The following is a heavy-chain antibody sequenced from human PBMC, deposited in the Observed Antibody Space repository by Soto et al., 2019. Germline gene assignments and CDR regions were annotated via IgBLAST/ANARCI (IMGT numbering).Heavy chain of an antibody. J-gene: IGHJ4*02. V-gene: IGHV3-53*01. CDR1: GFTVSNNY. CDR3: GAGRGGGGY. D-gene: IGHD3-10*01. Sequence: EVQLVESGGGLIQPGGSLRLSCAVSGFTVSNNYMSWVRQAPGKGLEGVSVIYSGGYTAYGDSVKGRFTISRDNSKNTIYLQKNSLGADDPGVFYGGAGRGGGGYWGQGTLVTVSS. CDR2: IYSGGYT.